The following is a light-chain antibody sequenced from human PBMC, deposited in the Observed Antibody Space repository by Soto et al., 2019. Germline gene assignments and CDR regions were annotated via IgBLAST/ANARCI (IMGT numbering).Light chain of an antibody. CDR1: QSISSW. Sequence: DIQMTQSPSTLSASLGDRVTITCRASQSISSWLAWYQQKPGKAPKLLIYKASSLESGVPSRFSGSGSGTEFSLSISSLQPDDFASYYCQQNDSYSWTFGQGTKVDI. J-gene: IGKJ1*01. CDR2: KAS. V-gene: IGKV1-5*03. CDR3: QQNDSYSWT.